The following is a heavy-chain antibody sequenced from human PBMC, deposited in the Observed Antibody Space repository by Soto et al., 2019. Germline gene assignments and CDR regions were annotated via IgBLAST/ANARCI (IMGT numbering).Heavy chain of an antibody. J-gene: IGHJ6*02. CDR3: AREAIVVVIPEYGMDV. CDR1: GYTFTGYY. Sequence: ASVKVSCKASGYTFTGYYMHWVRQAPGQGLEWMGWINPNSGGTNYAQKFQGWVTMTRDTSISTAYMELSRLRSDDTAVYYCAREAIVVVIPEYGMDVWGQGTTVTVSS. V-gene: IGHV1-2*04. CDR2: INPNSGGT. D-gene: IGHD3-22*01.